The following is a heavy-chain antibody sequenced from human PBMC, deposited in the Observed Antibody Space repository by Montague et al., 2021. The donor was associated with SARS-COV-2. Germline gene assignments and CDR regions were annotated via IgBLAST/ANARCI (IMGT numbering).Heavy chain of an antibody. CDR3: ARGSSRVGGRWYDLGFFSP. Sequence: QSVAEVKPPGESLRISCQASGFDFNMFQIAWVRQKPGKGLEWMGLVFPPDSNPRYSPSFHGQVTISVDRSITTAYLHWDRLEASDSAIYYCARGSSRVGGRWYDLGFFSPWGQGTQVIVSS. CDR1: GFDFNMFQ. V-gene: IGHV5-51*01. D-gene: IGHD2-15*01. CDR2: VFPPDSNP. J-gene: IGHJ5*02.